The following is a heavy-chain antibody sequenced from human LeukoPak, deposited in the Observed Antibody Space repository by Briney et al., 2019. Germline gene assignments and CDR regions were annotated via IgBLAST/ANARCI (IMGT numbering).Heavy chain of an antibody. Sequence: KAGGSLRLSCAASGFTFSSYSMNWVRQAPGKGLEWVSSISSSSSFLYYAGSVKGRFTISRDNAKNSLYLLVNSLRAEDTAVYYCARGGYSYVYGYFDYWGQGTLVTVSS. J-gene: IGHJ4*02. D-gene: IGHD5-18*01. CDR2: ISSSSSFL. CDR1: GFTFSSYS. CDR3: ARGGYSYVYGYFDY. V-gene: IGHV3-21*06.